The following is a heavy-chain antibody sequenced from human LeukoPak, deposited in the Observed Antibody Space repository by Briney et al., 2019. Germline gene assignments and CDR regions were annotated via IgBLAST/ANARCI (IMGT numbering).Heavy chain of an antibody. V-gene: IGHV4-59*12. CDR2: IYYSGST. CDR3: AREGYSYGPYDAFDI. Sequence: PSETLSLTCTVSGGSISSYYWSWIRQPPGKGLEWIGYIYYSGSTNYNPSLRSRVTISVDTSKNQFSLKLSSVTAADTAVYYCAREGYSYGPYDAFDIWGQGTMVTVSS. D-gene: IGHD5-18*01. CDR1: GGSISSYY. J-gene: IGHJ3*02.